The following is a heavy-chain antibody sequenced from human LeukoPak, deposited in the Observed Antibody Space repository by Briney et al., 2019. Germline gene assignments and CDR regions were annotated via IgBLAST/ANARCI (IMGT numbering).Heavy chain of an antibody. D-gene: IGHD6-6*01. J-gene: IGHJ6*02. CDR3: ARVWAARPGAHPDYYYYYGMDV. CDR2: IYYSGST. Sequence: SETLSLTCAVYGGSFSSYYWSWIRQPPGKGLEWIGYIYYSGSTNYNPSLKSRVTISVDTSKSQFSLKLSSVTAADTAVYYCARVWAARPGAHPDYYYYYGMDVWGQGTTVTVSS. CDR1: GGSFSSYY. V-gene: IGHV4-59*01.